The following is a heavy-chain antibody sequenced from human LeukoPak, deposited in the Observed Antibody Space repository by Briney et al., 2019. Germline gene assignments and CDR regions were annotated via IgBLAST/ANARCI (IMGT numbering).Heavy chain of an antibody. J-gene: IGHJ6*02. CDR1: GFTFSGAA. CDR3: SSSLKSYCSGGKCHSDYYYYGMDV. V-gene: IGHV3-73*01. CDR2: IRSKANNYAT. D-gene: IGHD2-15*01. Sequence: PGGSLRLSCAASGFTFSGAAMHWVRQASGKGLEWVGRIRSKANNYATAYAASVEGRFIISRDDSKNTAFLQMNSLTTEDTAVYYCSSSLKSYCSGGKCHSDYYYYGMDVWGQGTTVTVSS.